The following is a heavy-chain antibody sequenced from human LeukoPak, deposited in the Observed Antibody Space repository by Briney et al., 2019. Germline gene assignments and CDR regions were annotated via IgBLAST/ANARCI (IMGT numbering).Heavy chain of an antibody. D-gene: IGHD1-26*01. V-gene: IGHV1-69*04. CDR3: ARGAQIVGARDLDY. J-gene: IGHJ4*02. CDR2: IIPILGIA. Sequence: ASVKVSCKASGGTFSSYAISWVRQAPGQGLEWMGRIIPILGIANYAQNLQGRVTMTTDTSTSTAYMELRSLRSDDTAVYYCARGAQIVGARDLDYWGQGTLVTVSS. CDR1: GGTFSSYA.